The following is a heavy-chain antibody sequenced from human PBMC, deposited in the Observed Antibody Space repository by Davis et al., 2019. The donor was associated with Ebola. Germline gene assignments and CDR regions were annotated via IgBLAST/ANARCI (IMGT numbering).Heavy chain of an antibody. Sequence: AASVKVSCKASSYTFTSYGISWVRQAPGQGLEWMGWISAYNGNTNYAQKLQGRVTMTTDTSTSTAYMELRSLRSDDTAVYYCARVPGTVVTPGAFDIWGQGTMVTVSS. CDR2: ISAYNGNT. J-gene: IGHJ3*02. CDR3: ARVPGTVVTPGAFDI. D-gene: IGHD4-23*01. V-gene: IGHV1-18*04. CDR1: SYTFTSYG.